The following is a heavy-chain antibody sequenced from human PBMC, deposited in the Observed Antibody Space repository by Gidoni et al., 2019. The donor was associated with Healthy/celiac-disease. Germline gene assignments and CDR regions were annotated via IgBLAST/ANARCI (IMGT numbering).Heavy chain of an antibody. J-gene: IGHJ3*02. Sequence: QVQLQESGPGLVKPSQTLSLTCTVSGCSISIGDYYWSWIRPPPGKGLEWVGYSYYSGSTYYNPSLKSRVTISVDTSKNQFSLELSSVTAADTAVYYCVLTSAWLHAYAFDIWGQGTMVTVSS. CDR3: VLTSAWLHAYAFDI. V-gene: IGHV4-30-4*01. CDR2: SYYSGST. D-gene: IGHD3-16*01. CDR1: GCSISIGDYY.